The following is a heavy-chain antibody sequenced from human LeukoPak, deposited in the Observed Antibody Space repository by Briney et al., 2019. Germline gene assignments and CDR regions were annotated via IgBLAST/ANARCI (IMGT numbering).Heavy chain of an antibody. CDR3: ARGVVHTRYWGTGLIKRATRLWRDP. V-gene: IGHV1-2*02. CDR1: GYTFTGYN. CDR2: IYPNREDI. Sequence: AAVTVSYMPSGYTFTGYNLHWVRQAPGPGREWMGWIYPNREDINYTQKLQGSDTITTDTIISTAYMDLSTQRSDDTRVYFCARGVVHTRYWGTGLIKRATRLWRDPWGQGRLVAVSS. D-gene: IGHD5-24*01. J-gene: IGHJ5*02.